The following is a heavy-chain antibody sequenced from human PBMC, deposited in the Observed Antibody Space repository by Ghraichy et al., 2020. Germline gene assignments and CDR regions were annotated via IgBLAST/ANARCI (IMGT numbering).Heavy chain of an antibody. CDR2: ISSSSSYI. J-gene: IGHJ5*02. D-gene: IGHD6-19*01. CDR3: AREGYSGYDPGVAVAGMVWWCDP. V-gene: IGHV3-21*01. CDR1: GFTFSSYS. Sequence: GSLRLSCAASGFTFSSYSMNWVRQAPGKGLEWVSSISSSSSYIYYADSVKGRFTISRDNAKNSLYLQMNSLRAEDTAVYYCAREGYSGYDPGVAVAGMVWWCDPWGQGTLVTVSS.